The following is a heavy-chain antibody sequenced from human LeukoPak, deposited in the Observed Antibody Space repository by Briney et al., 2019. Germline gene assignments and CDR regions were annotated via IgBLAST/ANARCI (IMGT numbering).Heavy chain of an antibody. CDR2: ISGGGSST. Sequence: GGSLRLSCAASGFTFSSYAMSWVRPAPGKGLEWVSAISGGGSSTYYADSVKGRFTISRDNSKNTLYLQMNSLRAEDTAIYYCAKGIAAAGPYFDYWGQGTLVTVSS. CDR3: AKGIAAAGPYFDY. CDR1: GFTFSSYA. D-gene: IGHD6-13*01. V-gene: IGHV3-23*01. J-gene: IGHJ4*02.